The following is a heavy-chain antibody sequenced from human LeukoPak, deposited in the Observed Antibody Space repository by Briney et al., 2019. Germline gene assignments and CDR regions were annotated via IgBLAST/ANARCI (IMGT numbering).Heavy chain of an antibody. V-gene: IGHV3-21*01. J-gene: IGHJ6*02. D-gene: IGHD6-19*01. CDR2: ISNSSSYI. CDR1: GFTFSSYS. Sequence: GGSLRLSCAASGFTFSSYSMNWVRQAPGKGLEWVSSISNSSSYIYYADSVKGRFTISRDNAKNSLYLQMNSLRAEDTAVYYCASPSYSSGWYVNYYYYGMDVWGQGTTVTVSS. CDR3: ASPSYSSGWYVNYYYYGMDV.